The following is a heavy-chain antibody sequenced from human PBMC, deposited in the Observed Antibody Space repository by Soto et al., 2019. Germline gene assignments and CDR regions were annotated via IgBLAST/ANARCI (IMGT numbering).Heavy chain of an antibody. V-gene: IGHV3-23*01. CDR1: GFTFSNFA. CDR2: IIGSGDNK. J-gene: IGHJ6*03. Sequence: EVQLLGSGGALVQSGGSLRLSCAASGFTFSNFARSWVRQAPGKGLEWVSGIIGSGDNKDHADSVKGRFTISRDNSKNTLYLHMTSLRDEDTAVYYCGTGSDYVLKGTPVRKVQYYYDYMAVWGKWTTVTVSS. CDR3: GTGSDYVLKGTPVRKVQYYYDYMAV. D-gene: IGHD3-16*01.